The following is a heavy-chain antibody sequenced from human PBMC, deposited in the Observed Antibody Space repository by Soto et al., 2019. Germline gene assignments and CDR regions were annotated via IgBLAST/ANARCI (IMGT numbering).Heavy chain of an antibody. D-gene: IGHD6-13*01. J-gene: IGHJ6*02. Sequence: QLQLQESGSGLVKPSQTLSLTCAVSGGSISSGGYSWSWIRQPPGKGLEWIGYIYHSGSTYYNPSLKSRVTISVDRSKNQFCLKLSSVPAADTAVYYCARRVSYFDGMDVWGQGPTVTGSS. CDR2: IYHSGST. CDR1: GGSISSGGYS. V-gene: IGHV4-30-2*01. CDR3: ARRVSYFDGMDV.